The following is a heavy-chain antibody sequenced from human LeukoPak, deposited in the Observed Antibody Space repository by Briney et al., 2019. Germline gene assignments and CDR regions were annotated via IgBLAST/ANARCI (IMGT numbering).Heavy chain of an antibody. Sequence: PGGSLRLSCTASGFTLGGHDMHWVRQTTGGGLEWVAAVSAGHHAFYAGSVKGRFTVSRVDAKNSLYLQMNSLRAGDTAVYYCLREARGYHYTYFDYWGQGSLVTVSS. D-gene: IGHD5-18*01. CDR1: GFTLGGHD. J-gene: IGHJ4*02. V-gene: IGHV3-13*01. CDR3: LREARGYHYTYFDY. CDR2: VSAGHHA.